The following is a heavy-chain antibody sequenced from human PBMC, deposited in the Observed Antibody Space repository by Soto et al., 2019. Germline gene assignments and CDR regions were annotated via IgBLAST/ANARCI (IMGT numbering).Heavy chain of an antibody. CDR1: GFTFSYYS. CDR2: ISTSGSAI. Sequence: GGSLRLSCAASGFTFSYYSMSWVRQAPGKGLEWISYISTSGSAIYYADSVKGRFTISRDNAKNSLYLQMNSLRDEDTAVYYCASARGSYTRDPAYGMDVWGQGTTVTVSS. D-gene: IGHD1-26*01. V-gene: IGHV3-48*02. CDR3: ASARGSYTRDPAYGMDV. J-gene: IGHJ6*02.